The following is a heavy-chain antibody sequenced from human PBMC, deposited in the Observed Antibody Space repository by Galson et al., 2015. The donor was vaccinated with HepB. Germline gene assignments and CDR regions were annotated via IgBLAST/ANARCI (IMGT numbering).Heavy chain of an antibody. CDR1: GGSISSYY. CDR3: ASATPYCGGDCYSG. D-gene: IGHD2-21*02. CDR2: IYTSGST. J-gene: IGHJ4*02. V-gene: IGHV4-4*07. Sequence: SETLSLTCTVFGGSISSYYWSWIRQPAGKGLEWIGRIYTSGSTNYNPSLKSRVTMSVDTSKNQFSLKLSSVTAADTAVYYCASATPYCGGDCYSGWGQGTLVTVSS.